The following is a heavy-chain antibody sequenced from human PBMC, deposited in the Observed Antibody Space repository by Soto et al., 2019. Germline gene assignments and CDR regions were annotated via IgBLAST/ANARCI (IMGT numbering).Heavy chain of an antibody. D-gene: IGHD3-10*01. CDR2: INPNSGNI. CDR1: GNTLTSYD. Sequence: ASVKVSCKASGNTLTSYDINWVRQATGHGLEWMGWINPNSGNIGYAQKFQGRVTMTRDTAIRTAYMEVSRLRSDDTAVYYCARGRASGSYYLLDYWGQGTLVTVSS. J-gene: IGHJ4*02. V-gene: IGHV1-8*01. CDR3: ARGRASGSYYLLDY.